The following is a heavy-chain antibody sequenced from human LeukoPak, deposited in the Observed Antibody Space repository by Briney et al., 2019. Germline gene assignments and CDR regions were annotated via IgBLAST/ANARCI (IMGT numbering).Heavy chain of an antibody. J-gene: IGHJ6*02. V-gene: IGHV3-66*01. CDR2: IYSGGST. D-gene: IGHD1-26*01. CDR1: GFTVSSNY. CDR3: ARGASIYYYGMDV. Sequence: PGGSLRLSCAASGFTVSSNYMSWVRQAPGKGLEWVSVIYSGGSTYYADSVKGRFTISRDNSKNTLYLQMNSPRAEDTAVYYCARGASIYYYGMDVWGQGTTVTVSS.